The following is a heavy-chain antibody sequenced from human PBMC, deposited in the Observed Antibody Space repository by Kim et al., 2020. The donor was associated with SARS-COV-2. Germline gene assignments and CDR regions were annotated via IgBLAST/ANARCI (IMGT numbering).Heavy chain of an antibody. D-gene: IGHD3-16*02. CDR1: GFTFGNYA. V-gene: IGHV3-49*03. Sequence: GGSLRLSCTASGFTFGNYAMSWFRQAPGQGLEWVGFIRSKAYGGTKEYAASVKCRFTISRDDSKSIAYLQMNSLKSEDTAVYYCTSSYPLYGRDVWGQGTTVTVSS. CDR2: IRSKAYGGTK. J-gene: IGHJ6*02. CDR3: TSSYPLYGRDV.